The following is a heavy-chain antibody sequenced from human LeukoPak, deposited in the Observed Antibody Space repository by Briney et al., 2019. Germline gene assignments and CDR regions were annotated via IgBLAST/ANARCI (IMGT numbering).Heavy chain of an antibody. J-gene: IGHJ4*02. CDR1: GFTFNRNA. CDR2: IGGSGDKT. D-gene: IGHD6-19*01. V-gene: IGHV3-23*01. CDR3: VRRGDASSGWGDHDF. Sequence: GGSLRLSCAASGFTFNRNAISWVRQAPGKGLEWVSTIGGSGDKTFYADSVKGRFTISRDNSKNMVHLQMNSLTGEDTALYYCVRRGDASSGWGDHDFWGQGALVSVSS.